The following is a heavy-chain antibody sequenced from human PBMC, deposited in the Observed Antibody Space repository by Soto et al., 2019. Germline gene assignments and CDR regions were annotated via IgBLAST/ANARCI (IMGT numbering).Heavy chain of an antibody. J-gene: IGHJ5*02. CDR3: ATGVLGWFDP. CDR2: FDPEDGET. V-gene: IGHV1-24*01. D-gene: IGHD7-27*01. Sequence: ASVRVSFKVSGCTLTELSMHWVRQAPGKGLEWMGGFDPEDGETIYAQKFQGRVTMTEDTSTDTAYMELSSLRSEDTAVYYCATGVLGWFDPWGQGTLVTVSS. CDR1: GCTLTELS.